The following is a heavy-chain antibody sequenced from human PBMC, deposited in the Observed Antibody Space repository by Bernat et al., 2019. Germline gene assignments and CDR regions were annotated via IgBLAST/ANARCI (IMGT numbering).Heavy chain of an antibody. CDR3: ARHMGGVTMVQGVATPDY. D-gene: IGHD3-10*01. CDR2: IYPGDSDT. J-gene: IGHJ4*02. V-gene: IGHV5-51*01. CDR1: GYSFTSYW. Sequence: EVQLVQSGAEVKKPGESLKISCKGSGYSFTSYWIGWVRQMPGKGLEWMGIIYPGDSDTSYSPSFQGQVTISADKSISTAYLQWSSLKASDTAMYYCARHMGGVTMVQGVATPDYWGQGTLVTVSS.